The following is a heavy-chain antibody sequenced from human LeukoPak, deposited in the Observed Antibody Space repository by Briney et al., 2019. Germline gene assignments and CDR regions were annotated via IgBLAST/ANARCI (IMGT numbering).Heavy chain of an antibody. V-gene: IGHV3-23*01. D-gene: IGHD3-10*01. J-gene: IGHJ6*03. Sequence: GGSLRLSCAASGFTFSSYAMSWVRQAPGKGLEWVSGISGSGYSTHYADSVKGRFTISRDNSKNTLSLQMNSLRAEDTAVYYCAREPLPGSYYYYYMDVWGKGTTVTVSS. CDR2: ISGSGYST. CDR3: AREPLPGSYYYYYMDV. CDR1: GFTFSSYA.